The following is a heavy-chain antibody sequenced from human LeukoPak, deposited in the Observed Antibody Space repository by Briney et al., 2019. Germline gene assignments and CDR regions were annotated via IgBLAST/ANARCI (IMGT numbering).Heavy chain of an antibody. Sequence: PGRSLRLSCTASGFTFGDYAMTWFRQAPGKGLEWIGFIRSKAYGGTTEYAASVKGRFTISRDDSKSIAYLQMNSLKTEDTAVYYCTRSSHYGAGSSNDYWGQGTLVTVSS. CDR3: TRSSHYGAGSSNDY. J-gene: IGHJ4*02. CDR2: IRSKAYGGTT. CDR1: GFTFGDYA. V-gene: IGHV3-49*03. D-gene: IGHD3-10*01.